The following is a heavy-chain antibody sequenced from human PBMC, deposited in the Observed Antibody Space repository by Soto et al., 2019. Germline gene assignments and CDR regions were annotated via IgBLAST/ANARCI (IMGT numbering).Heavy chain of an antibody. D-gene: IGHD1-26*01. CDR3: ATDCQSGSYYHKSGGMDV. V-gene: IGHV1-24*01. CDR2: FDPEDGET. CDR1: GYTLTELS. Sequence: QVQLVQSGAEVKKPGASVKVSCKVSGYTLTELSMHWVRQAPGKGLEWMGGFDPEDGETIYAQKFQGRVTMTEDTTTYTAYMERSSLRSEDTVVYYCATDCQSGSYYHKSGGMDVWGKGTTVTVSS. J-gene: IGHJ6*04.